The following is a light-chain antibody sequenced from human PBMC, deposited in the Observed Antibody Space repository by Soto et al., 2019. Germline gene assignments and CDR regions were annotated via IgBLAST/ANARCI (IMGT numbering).Light chain of an antibody. CDR1: SSNIGAGYD. CDR3: QSYDSSLSGFYV. J-gene: IGLJ1*01. Sequence: QSVLTQPPSVSGAPGQRVTISCTGSSSNIGAGYDVHWYQQLPGRAPKLLIYANNNRPSGVPDRFSGSRSGTSASLAINGLQAEDEPDYSCQSYDSSLSGFYVFGTGTKLTVL. V-gene: IGLV1-40*01. CDR2: ANN.